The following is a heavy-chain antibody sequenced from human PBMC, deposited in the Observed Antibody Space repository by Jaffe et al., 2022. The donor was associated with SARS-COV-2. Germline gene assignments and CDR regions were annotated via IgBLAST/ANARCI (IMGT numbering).Heavy chain of an antibody. CDR3: AQGVSHSGWYRIAAFDI. CDR2: IYWDDDK. CDR1: GFSLSTSGVG. V-gene: IGHV2-5*02. Sequence: QITLKESGPTLVKPTQTLTLTCTFSGFSLSTSGVGVGWIRQPPGKALEWLALIYWDDDKRYSPSLKSRLTITKDTSKNQVVLTMTNMDPVDTATYYCAQGVSHSGWYRIAAFDIWGQGTMVTVSS. D-gene: IGHD6-19*01. J-gene: IGHJ3*02.